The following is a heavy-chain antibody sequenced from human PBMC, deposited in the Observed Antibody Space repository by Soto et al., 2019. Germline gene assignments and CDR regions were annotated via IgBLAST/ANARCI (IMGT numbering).Heavy chain of an antibody. D-gene: IGHD2-21*01. J-gene: IGHJ6*03. CDR3: VRGHKGIPPMYYYYMDV. Sequence: ASVKVSCKASGYTFTSYDINWVRQATGQGLEWMGWMNPNSGNTGYAQKFQGRVTMTRNTSISTAYMELSSLRSEDTAVYYCVRGHKGIPPMYYYYMDVWGKGTTVTVSS. CDR2: MNPNSGNT. CDR1: GYTFTSYD. V-gene: IGHV1-8*01.